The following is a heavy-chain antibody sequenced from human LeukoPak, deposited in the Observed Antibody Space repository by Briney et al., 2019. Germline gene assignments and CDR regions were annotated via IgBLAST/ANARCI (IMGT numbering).Heavy chain of an antibody. D-gene: IGHD2-8*02. CDR1: EYTFTSYY. CDR3: ARDLGGYWVSDY. J-gene: IGHJ4*02. Sequence: GASVKVSCKASEYTFTSYYMHWVRQAPGQGLEWMGIIDPSGDSTGYAQKFQGRVTVTKDVSTYTLYMELSSLTSEDTAVYYCARDLGGYWVSDYWGQGTLVTVSS. CDR2: IDPSGDST. V-gene: IGHV1-46*01.